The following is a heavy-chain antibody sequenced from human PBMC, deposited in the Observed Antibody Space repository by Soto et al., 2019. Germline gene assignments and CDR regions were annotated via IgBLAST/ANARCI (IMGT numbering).Heavy chain of an antibody. CDR3: ARGGLLPDY. D-gene: IGHD6-19*01. CDR1: GGSISSGSYS. Sequence: QLQLQESGSGLVKPSQTLSLTCAVSGGSISSGSYSWRWIRQPPGKGLEWIGYISHSGSTYYNPSLKSRVTISVDRSKNQFSLKLSSVTAADTAVYYCARGGLLPDYWGQGTLVTVSS. V-gene: IGHV4-30-2*01. J-gene: IGHJ4*02. CDR2: ISHSGST.